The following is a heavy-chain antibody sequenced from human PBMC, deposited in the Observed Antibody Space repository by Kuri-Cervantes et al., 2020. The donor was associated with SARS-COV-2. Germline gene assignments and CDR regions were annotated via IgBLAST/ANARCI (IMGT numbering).Heavy chain of an antibody. J-gene: IGHJ3*02. CDR2: IYYSGST. V-gene: IGHV4-39*01. CDR3: ARSGYSYGPETQGAFDI. CDR1: GGSISSSSYY. Sequence: CTVSGGSISSSSYYWGWIRQPPGKGLEWIGSIYYSGSTYYNPSLKSRVTISVDTSKNQFSLKLSSVTAADTAVYYCARSGYSYGPETQGAFDIWGQGTMVTVSS. D-gene: IGHD5-18*01.